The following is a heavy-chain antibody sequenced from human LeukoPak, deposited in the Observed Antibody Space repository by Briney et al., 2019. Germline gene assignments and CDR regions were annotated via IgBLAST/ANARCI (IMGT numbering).Heavy chain of an antibody. CDR1: GFTLSNYE. V-gene: IGHV3-48*03. Sequence: PGGSLRLSCAASGFTLSNYEMNWVRQAPGKGLEWVSYINRGSTDIQYADSVKGRFTIPRDNAKNSLYLQMNSLRAEDADVYYSARAVSLTDCNNLRCYFCDNWGQGTLVTVSS. CDR3: ARAVSLTDCNNLRCYFCDN. D-gene: IGHD2/OR15-2a*01. CDR2: INRGSTDI. J-gene: IGHJ4*02.